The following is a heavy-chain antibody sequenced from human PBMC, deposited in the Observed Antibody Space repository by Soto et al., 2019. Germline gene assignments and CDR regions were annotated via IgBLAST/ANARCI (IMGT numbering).Heavy chain of an antibody. CDR2: IYSSGST. D-gene: IGHD2-2*02. V-gene: IGHV4-61*01. CDR3: ARFVRSCSGTTCYTRADV. J-gene: IGHJ6*02. Sequence: QVQLQESGPGLVKPSETPSLTCTVSGGSVSSDTHYWSWIRQPPGKRLEWIGFIYSSGSTNYNPSLKSRVTMSVDTSKNQFSLKLRSVIVADTAVYHCARFVRSCSGTTCYTRADVWGQGTTVTVSS. CDR1: GGSVSSDTHY.